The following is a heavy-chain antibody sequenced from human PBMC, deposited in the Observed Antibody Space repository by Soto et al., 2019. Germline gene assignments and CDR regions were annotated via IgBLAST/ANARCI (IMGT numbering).Heavy chain of an antibody. D-gene: IGHD3-22*01. CDR3: ARELNTESSAYYSFAS. CDR1: VYIFTSYG. Sequence: XSVKVSCKTSVYIFTSYGLAWLRQAPGQSPEWMGWVSTNDDRTNYAQKFQGRVTMTTDRSTTTTSMELRSLRPDDTAVYYCARELNTESSAYYSFASWGQGALVTVSS. J-gene: IGHJ4*02. V-gene: IGHV1-18*01. CDR2: VSTNDDRT.